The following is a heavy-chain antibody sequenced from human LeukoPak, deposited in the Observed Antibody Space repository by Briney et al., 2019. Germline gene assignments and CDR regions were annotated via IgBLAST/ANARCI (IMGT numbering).Heavy chain of an antibody. V-gene: IGHV3-64*02. CDR1: GFTFSSYA. J-gene: IGHJ6*03. CDR2: IRSNGVNT. Sequence: GGPLRLSCAASGFTFSSYAMHWVPQAPGKAPEYVSAIRSNGVNTYYADSVRGRFTISSDNSKNTLYLQIGSLRSEDMAVYYCARRHNYYYYLDVWGKGTMVTVSS. CDR3: ARRHNYYYYLDV.